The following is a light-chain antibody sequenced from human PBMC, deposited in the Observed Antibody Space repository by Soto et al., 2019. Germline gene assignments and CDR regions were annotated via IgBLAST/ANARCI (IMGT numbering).Light chain of an antibody. J-gene: IGKJ5*01. Sequence: ASQGISTWLAWYQQKAGKAXNLLIYGASNLHSGVPSRFSGSGSGTNXTLTISSLQPXDFATYYCQQANSFPITFGQGTRLEI. CDR1: QGISTW. CDR2: GAS. V-gene: IGKV1-12*01. CDR3: QQANSFPIT.